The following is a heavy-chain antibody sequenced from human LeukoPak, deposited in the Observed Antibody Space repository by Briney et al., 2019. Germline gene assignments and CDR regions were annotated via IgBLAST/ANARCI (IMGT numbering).Heavy chain of an antibody. CDR3: AISRGRWEILDY. CDR2: IRYDESNE. V-gene: IGHV3-30*02. J-gene: IGHJ4*02. Sequence: GGSLRLSCAASGLTFSSNGMHWVRQAPGKGLDWVALIRYDESNEYYADSVKGRFTISRDISKNTVYLQMNSLIAEDTAVYYCAISRGRWEILDYWGQGTLVTVSS. D-gene: IGHD3-10*01. CDR1: GLTFSSNG.